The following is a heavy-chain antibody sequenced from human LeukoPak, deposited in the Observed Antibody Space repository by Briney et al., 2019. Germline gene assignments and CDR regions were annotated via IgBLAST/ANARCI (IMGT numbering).Heavy chain of an antibody. D-gene: IGHD6-19*01. V-gene: IGHV3-23*01. Sequence: GGSLRLSCAASGFTFSSYAMSWVRQAPGKGLEWVSTLSGSGITTYYADSVKGRFTISRDNSKNTLYLQMNSLRAEDTAVYYCAKGIYSSGWSYFDYWGHRTLVTVSS. J-gene: IGHJ4*01. CDR1: GFTFSSYA. CDR3: AKGIYSSGWSYFDY. CDR2: LSGSGITT.